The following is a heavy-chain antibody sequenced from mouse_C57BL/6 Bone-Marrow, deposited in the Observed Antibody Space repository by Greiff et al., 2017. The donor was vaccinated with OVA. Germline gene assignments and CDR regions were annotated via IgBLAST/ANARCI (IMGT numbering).Heavy chain of an antibody. CDR3: ARLNSNFAMDY. CDR1: GYSFTGYY. CDR2: INPSTGGT. V-gene: IGHV1-42*01. Sequence: VQLQQSGPELVKPGASVKISCKASGYSFTGYYMNWVKQSPEKSLEWIGEINPSTGGTTYNQKFKAKATLTVDKSSSTAYMQLKSLTSEDSAVYYCARLNSNFAMDYWGQGTSVTVSS. D-gene: IGHD2-5*01. J-gene: IGHJ4*01.